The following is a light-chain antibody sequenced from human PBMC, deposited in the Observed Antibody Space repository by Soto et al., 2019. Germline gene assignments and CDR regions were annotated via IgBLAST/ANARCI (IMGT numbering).Light chain of an antibody. Sequence: ETVLTQSPGTVSLSPGERATLSCRASQSVGGSLAWYQQKPGQAPGLLIYGASTRATGVPARFSGSGSGTEFTLTFSSLQSEDFAVYYCQQYRNWPRTFGQGTKVDIK. CDR2: GAS. J-gene: IGKJ1*01. V-gene: IGKV3-15*01. CDR3: QQYRNWPRT. CDR1: QSVGGS.